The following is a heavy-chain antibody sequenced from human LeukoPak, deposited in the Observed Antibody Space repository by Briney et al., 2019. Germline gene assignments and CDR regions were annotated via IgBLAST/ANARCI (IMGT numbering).Heavy chain of an antibody. J-gene: IGHJ4*02. CDR3: ARAGGYCGRISCPYYFDY. CDR2: INPNSGGT. D-gene: IGHD2-15*01. CDR1: GYTFTGYY. V-gene: IGHV1-2*02. Sequence: ASVKVSCKASGYTFTGYYMHWVRQAPGQGLEWMGWINPNSGGTNYAQKFQGRVAMTRNTSISTAYMELSSLRSEDTAVYYCARAGGYCGRISCPYYFDYWGQGSLVAVSS.